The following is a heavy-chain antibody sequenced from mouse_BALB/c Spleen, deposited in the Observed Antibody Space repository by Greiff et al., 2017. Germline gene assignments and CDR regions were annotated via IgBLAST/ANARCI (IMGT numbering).Heavy chain of an antibody. CDR1: GYAFSSSW. J-gene: IGHJ4*01. D-gene: IGHD2-4*01. CDR2: IYPGDGDT. CDR3: ARWITSYAMDY. V-gene: IGHV1-82*01. Sequence: QVQLKESGPELVKPGASVKISCKASGYAFSSSWMNWVKQRPGQGLEWIGRIYPGDGDTNYNGKFKGKATLTADKSSSTAYMQLSSLTSVDSAVYFCARWITSYAMDYWGQGTSVTVSS.